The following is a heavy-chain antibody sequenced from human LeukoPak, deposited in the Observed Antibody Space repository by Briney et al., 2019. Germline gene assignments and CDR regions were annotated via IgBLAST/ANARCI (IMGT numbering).Heavy chain of an antibody. V-gene: IGHV3-20*04. CDR1: GFTFDDYG. Sequence: GGSLRLSCAASGFTFDDYGTSWVRQAPGKGLEWVSGINWNGGSTGYADSVKGRFTISRDNAKKSLYLQMNSLRAEDTALYYCARTSIGGPTNYWGQGTLVTVSS. CDR2: INWNGGST. CDR3: ARTSIGGPTNY. D-gene: IGHD4-23*01. J-gene: IGHJ4*02.